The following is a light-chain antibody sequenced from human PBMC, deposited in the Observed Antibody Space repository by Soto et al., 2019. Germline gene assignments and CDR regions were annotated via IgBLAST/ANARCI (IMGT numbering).Light chain of an antibody. V-gene: IGKV1-39*01. J-gene: IGKJ3*01. CDR3: HQSYTTPLFT. CDR1: HNIGTY. Sequence: DIQMTQSPSSLSASVGDRVTITCRASHNIGTYLNWYQRKPGKAPNLLIYAASTLQSGVPSRFSGSGSGTDFALTISSLQPEDFATYYCHQSYTTPLFTFGPGTKVDI. CDR2: AAS.